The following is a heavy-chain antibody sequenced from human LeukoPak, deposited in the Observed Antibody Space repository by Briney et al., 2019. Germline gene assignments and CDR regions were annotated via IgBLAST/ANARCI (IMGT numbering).Heavy chain of an antibody. CDR2: IFSSGSS. CDR1: GGSISSYS. Sequence: SETLSLTCSVSGGSISSYSRSWIRQPAGKGLDWIGRIFSSGSSKYNPSLKSRVIMSVDTSKNQFSLKLTSVTAADTAVYYCARPVPSRLGWFDPWGQGTLVTVSS. CDR3: ARPVPSRLGWFDP. V-gene: IGHV4-4*07. D-gene: IGHD1-1*01. J-gene: IGHJ5*02.